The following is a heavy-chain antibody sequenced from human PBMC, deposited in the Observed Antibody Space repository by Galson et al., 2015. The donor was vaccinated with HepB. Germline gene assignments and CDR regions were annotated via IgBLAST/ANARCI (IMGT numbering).Heavy chain of an antibody. CDR3: AKDPGSGYYYYLEY. D-gene: IGHD3-22*01. J-gene: IGHJ4*02. Sequence: FTFSRDNSKNTLYLQMNSLRAEDTAVYSCAKDPGSGYYYYLEYWGQGTLVTVSS. V-gene: IGHV3-30*02.